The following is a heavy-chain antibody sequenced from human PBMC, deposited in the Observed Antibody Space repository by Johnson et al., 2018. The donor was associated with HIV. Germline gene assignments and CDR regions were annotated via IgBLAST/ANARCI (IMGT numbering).Heavy chain of an antibody. V-gene: IGHV3-30*04. CDR3: AKAFEYSSSSMAFDI. D-gene: IGHD6-6*01. J-gene: IGHJ3*02. CDR1: GFTFSSYA. Sequence: QEQLVESGGGVVQPGRSLRLSCAASGFTFSSYAMHWVRQAPGKGLEWVAVIWYDGSNKYYADSVKGRFTISRDNSKNTLYLQMNSLRAEDTAVYYCAKAFEYSSSSMAFDIWCQGTMVTVSS. CDR2: IWYDGSNK.